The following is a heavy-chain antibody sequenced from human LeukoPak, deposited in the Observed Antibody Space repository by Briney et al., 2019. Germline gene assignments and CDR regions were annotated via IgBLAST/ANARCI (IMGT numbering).Heavy chain of an antibody. D-gene: IGHD1-26*01. V-gene: IGHV3-23*01. CDR3: AKDREALGYFDL. J-gene: IGHJ2*01. Sequence: GGSLRPSCAASGFTFSSYAMSWVRQAPGKGLEWVSGISGSGGSTHYADSVKGRFTISRDNSKNTLYLHMNSLRAEDTAVYYCAKDREALGYFDLWGRGTLVTVSS. CDR2: ISGSGGST. CDR1: GFTFSSYA.